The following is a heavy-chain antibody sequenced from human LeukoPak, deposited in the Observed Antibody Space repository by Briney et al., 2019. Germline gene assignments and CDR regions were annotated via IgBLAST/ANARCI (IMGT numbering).Heavy chain of an antibody. D-gene: IGHD3-10*01. J-gene: IGHJ3*02. Sequence: PSETLSLTCTVSGGSISSSSYYWGWIRQPPGKGLEWIGYIYHSGSTYYNPSLKSRVTISVDRSKNQFSLKLSSVTAADTAVYYCARAAYYGSGSYADGAFDIWGQGTMVTVSS. CDR1: GGSISSSSYY. V-gene: IGHV4-39*07. CDR2: IYHSGST. CDR3: ARAAYYGSGSYADGAFDI.